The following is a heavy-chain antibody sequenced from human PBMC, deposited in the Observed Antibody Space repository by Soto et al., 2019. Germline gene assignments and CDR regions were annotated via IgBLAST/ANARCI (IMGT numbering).Heavy chain of an antibody. CDR2: ISSSSSTI. Sequence: EVQLVESGGGLVQPGGSLRLSCAASGFTSSSYSMNWVRQAPGKGLEWVSYISSSSSTIYYADSVKGRFTISRDNAKNSLYLQMNSLRDEDTAVYYCASIAAAPRDGMDVWGQGTTVTVSS. D-gene: IGHD6-25*01. CDR1: GFTSSSYS. V-gene: IGHV3-48*02. J-gene: IGHJ6*02. CDR3: ASIAAAPRDGMDV.